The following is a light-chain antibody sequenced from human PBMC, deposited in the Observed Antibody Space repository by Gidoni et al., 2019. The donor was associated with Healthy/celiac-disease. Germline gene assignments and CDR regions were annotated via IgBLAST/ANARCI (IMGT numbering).Light chain of an antibody. Sequence: DIQMTHSPSSLSASVGDRVIITCHASQSISSYLNWYQQKPGKAPKLLIYAASSLQRGVPSRFIGSGFGTDFPLPFSSLQLEEFASYYFQRSYITLLTFGGGTKVEIK. CDR3: QRSYITLLT. V-gene: IGKV1-39*01. CDR1: QSISSY. J-gene: IGKJ4*01. CDR2: AAS.